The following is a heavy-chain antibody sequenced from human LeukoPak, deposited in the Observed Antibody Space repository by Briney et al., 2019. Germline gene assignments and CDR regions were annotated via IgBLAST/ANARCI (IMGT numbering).Heavy chain of an antibody. J-gene: IGHJ4*02. CDR3: AKDPSSPFGVVTYYFDY. Sequence: GGSLRLSCAASGFTFSSYAMSWVRQAPGKGLEWVSDISGSGGSTYYADSVKGRFTISRDNSKNTLFLQMNSLRAEDTAIYYCAKDPSSPFGVVTYYFDYWGQGTLVTVSS. CDR1: GFTFSSYA. CDR2: ISGSGGST. V-gene: IGHV3-23*01. D-gene: IGHD3-3*01.